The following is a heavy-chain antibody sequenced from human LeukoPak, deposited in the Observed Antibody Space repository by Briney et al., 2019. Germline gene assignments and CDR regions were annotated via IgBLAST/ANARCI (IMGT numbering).Heavy chain of an antibody. CDR3: ARGRYCSADICSGGDAFDI. D-gene: IGHD2-15*01. CDR2: IYTRGST. CDR1: GGSINNYY. Sequence: SETLSLTCTVSGGSINNYYWSWIRQPAGKGLEWIGRIYTRGSTNYNPSLKNRVTMSVDTYKNQFSLTLSSVTPADTAVYYCARGRYCSADICSGGDAFDIWGQGTMVSVSS. J-gene: IGHJ3*02. V-gene: IGHV4-4*07.